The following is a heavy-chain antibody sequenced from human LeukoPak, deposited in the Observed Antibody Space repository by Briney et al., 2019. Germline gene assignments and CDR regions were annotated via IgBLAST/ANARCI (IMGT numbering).Heavy chain of an antibody. CDR2: ITTSGTST. CDR1: GFTFSSYE. Sequence: GGSLRLSCATSGFTFSSYEMNWVRQAPGKGLEWISYITTSGTSTYYADSVKGRFTISRDNGKTALSLQMNSPRAEDTAVYYCVVHSATSCYWGQGTLVTVSS. D-gene: IGHD1-26*01. J-gene: IGHJ4*02. CDR3: VVHSATSCY. V-gene: IGHV3-48*03.